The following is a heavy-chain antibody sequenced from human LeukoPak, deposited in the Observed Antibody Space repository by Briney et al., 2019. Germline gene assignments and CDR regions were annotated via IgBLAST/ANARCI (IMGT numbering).Heavy chain of an antibody. CDR1: GFSLSTFE. J-gene: IGHJ4*02. V-gene: IGHV3-48*03. Sequence: GGSLRLSCAASGFSLSTFEMNWVRQAPGKGLEWLSYISSSGITKYYADSVKGRFTISRDNSKDTLYLQMNSLRAEDTALYYCARGGRRYSSGGGVDYWGQGTLITVSS. CDR2: ISSSGITK. D-gene: IGHD6-19*01. CDR3: ARGGRRYSSGGGVDY.